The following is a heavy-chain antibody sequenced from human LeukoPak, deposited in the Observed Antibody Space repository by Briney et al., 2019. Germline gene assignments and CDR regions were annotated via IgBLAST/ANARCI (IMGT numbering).Heavy chain of an antibody. D-gene: IGHD3-22*01. Sequence: GGSLRLSCAASGFTFSSYWMSWVRQAPGKGLEWVANIKQDGSEKYYVDSVKGRFTISRDNAKNSLYLQMNSLRAEDTAVYYCARDGGSVVVITTLFDYWGQGTLVTVSS. CDR2: IKQDGSEK. J-gene: IGHJ4*02. CDR1: GFTFSSYW. CDR3: ARDGGSVVVITTLFDY. V-gene: IGHV3-7*01.